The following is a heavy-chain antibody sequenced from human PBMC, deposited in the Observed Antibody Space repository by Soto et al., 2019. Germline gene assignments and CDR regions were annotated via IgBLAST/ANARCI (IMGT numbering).Heavy chain of an antibody. CDR1: GFTISTYS. D-gene: IGHD6-6*01. J-gene: IGHJ6*02. CDR3: ARGGSSSDNGMDV. Sequence: EVQLVESGGGLVQPGGSLRVSCAASGFTISTYSMNGVRQAPGKGLEWVSYMSSRSLTIYYTDSVKGRFTISRDNAKNSLYLQMNSLRDEDTAVYYCARGGSSSDNGMDVWGQGTTVTVSS. V-gene: IGHV3-48*02. CDR2: MSSRSLTI.